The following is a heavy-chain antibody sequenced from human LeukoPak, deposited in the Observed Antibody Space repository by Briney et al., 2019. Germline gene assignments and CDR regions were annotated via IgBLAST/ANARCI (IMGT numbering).Heavy chain of an antibody. J-gene: IGHJ3*02. D-gene: IGHD3-16*01. V-gene: IGHV3-66*01. Sequence: PGGSLRLSCAASGFSVSNNYMSWVRQAPGKGLEWVSVIYSGGSTFYADSVKGRFTISRDNSKNTLYLQMNSLRAEDTAVYYCAGGRGSLSVNIWGQGTMVTVSS. CDR3: AGGRGSLSVNI. CDR2: IYSGGST. CDR1: GFSVSNNY.